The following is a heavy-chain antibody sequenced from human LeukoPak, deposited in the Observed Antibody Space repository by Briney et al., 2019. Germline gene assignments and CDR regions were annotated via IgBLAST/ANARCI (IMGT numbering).Heavy chain of an antibody. J-gene: IGHJ4*02. Sequence: ASVKVSCKASGYTFTGYYMHWVRQAPGQGLEWMGWINPNSGGTNYAQELQGRVTMTTDTSTSTAYMELRSLRSDDTAVYYCARDHLYYDFWSGYSSGYFDYWGQGTLVTVSS. CDR3: ARDHLYYDFWSGYSSGYFDY. D-gene: IGHD3-3*01. CDR2: INPNSGGT. CDR1: GYTFTGYY. V-gene: IGHV1-2*02.